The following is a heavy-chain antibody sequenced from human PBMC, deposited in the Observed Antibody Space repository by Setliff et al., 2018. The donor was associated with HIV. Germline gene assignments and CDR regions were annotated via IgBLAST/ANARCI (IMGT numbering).Heavy chain of an antibody. Sequence: SVNVSCKASGGTFSSYGISWVRQAPGQGLEWMGGIIPIFGTANYAQKFQGRVTITADESTSTAYMELSSLRSEDTAVYYCARGESIAVAYYHYYYMDVWGKGTTVTVSS. J-gene: IGHJ6*03. D-gene: IGHD6-19*01. CDR1: GGTFSSYG. CDR2: IIPIFGTA. CDR3: ARGESIAVAYYHYYYMDV. V-gene: IGHV1-69*13.